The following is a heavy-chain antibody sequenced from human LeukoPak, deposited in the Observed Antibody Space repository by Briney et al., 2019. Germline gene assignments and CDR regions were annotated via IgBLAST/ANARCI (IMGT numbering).Heavy chain of an antibody. J-gene: IGHJ3*02. CDR2: IYTSGST. CDR3: ASYTDAFDI. V-gene: IGHV4-61*02. D-gene: IGHD2-2*02. Sequence: SQTLSLPCTVSGGSISSGSYYWSWIRQPAGKGLEWIGRIYTSGSTNYNPSLKSRVTISVDTSKNQFSLKLSSVTAADTAVYYCASYTDAFDIWGQGTMVTVSS. CDR1: GGSISSGSYY.